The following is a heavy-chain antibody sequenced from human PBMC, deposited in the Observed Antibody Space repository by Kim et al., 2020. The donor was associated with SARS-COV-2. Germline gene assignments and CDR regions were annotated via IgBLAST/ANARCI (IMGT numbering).Heavy chain of an antibody. CDR1: GGTFSSYA. D-gene: IGHD3-9*01. CDR3: ARDWHDILTGYQDQYYGMDV. J-gene: IGHJ6*02. Sequence: SVKVSCKASGGTFSSYAISWVRQAPGQGLEWMGGIIPIFGTANYAQKFQGRVTITADESTSTAYMELSSLRSEDTAVYYCARDWHDILTGYQDQYYGMDVWGQGTTVTVSS. CDR2: IIPIFGTA. V-gene: IGHV1-69*13.